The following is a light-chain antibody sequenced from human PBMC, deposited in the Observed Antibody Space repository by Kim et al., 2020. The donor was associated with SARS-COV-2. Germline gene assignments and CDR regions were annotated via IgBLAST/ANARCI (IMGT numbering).Light chain of an antibody. CDR1: SSDVGGYND. CDR2: DVS. J-gene: IGLJ3*02. CDR3: SSYTSSSTWV. Sequence: GTSITISYTGTSSDVGGYNDVSWYQQHPGKAPKLMIYDVSKRPSGVSKRFSGSKSGNTASLTISGLQAEDEADYYCSSYTSSSTWVFGGGTQLTVL. V-gene: IGLV2-14*04.